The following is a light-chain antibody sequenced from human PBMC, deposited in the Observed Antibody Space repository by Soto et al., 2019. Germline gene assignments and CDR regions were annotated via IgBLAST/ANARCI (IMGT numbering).Light chain of an antibody. J-gene: IGKJ5*01. Sequence: EVVLTQSPATLSLSPGERATLSCRASQSVRTSLVWYQHKPGQAPRLVIYDASLRANGVPARFGGSGSGTDFTLTINSLEHEDFAVYYCQQRNVWPPITFGQGTRLEIK. CDR3: QQRNVWPPIT. CDR2: DAS. CDR1: QSVRTS. V-gene: IGKV3-11*01.